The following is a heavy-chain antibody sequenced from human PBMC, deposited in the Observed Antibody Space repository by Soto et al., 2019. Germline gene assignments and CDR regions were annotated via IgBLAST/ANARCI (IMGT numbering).Heavy chain of an antibody. CDR1: GGSFSGYY. J-gene: IGHJ4*02. Sequence: SETLSLTCAVYGGSFSGYYWSWIRQPPGKGLEWIGEINHSGSTNYNPSLKSRVTISVDTSKNQFSLKLSSVTAADTAVYYCARGRDGYSYGSLDYWGQGTLVTVSS. D-gene: IGHD5-18*01. CDR3: ARGRDGYSYGSLDY. CDR2: INHSGST. V-gene: IGHV4-34*01.